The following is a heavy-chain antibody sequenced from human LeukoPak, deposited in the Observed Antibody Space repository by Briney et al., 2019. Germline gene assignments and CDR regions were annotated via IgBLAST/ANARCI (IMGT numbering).Heavy chain of an antibody. CDR1: GFTFSSYA. CDR3: AKDAVVSIGYFDY. CDR2: ISGSGGSA. D-gene: IGHD6-6*01. J-gene: IGHJ4*02. V-gene: IGHV3-23*01. Sequence: PGGSLRLSCAASGFTFSSYAMSWVRQAPGKGLEWVSAISGSGGSAYYADSVKGRFTVSRDNSKNTLYLQMNSLRAEDTAVYYCAKDAVVSIGYFDYWGQGTLVTVSS.